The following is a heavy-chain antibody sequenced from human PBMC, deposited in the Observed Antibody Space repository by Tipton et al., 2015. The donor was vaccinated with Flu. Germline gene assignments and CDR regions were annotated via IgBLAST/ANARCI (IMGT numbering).Heavy chain of an antibody. CDR2: LFYSRDA. Sequence: TLSLTCIVSGGSINSTNYYWAWIRQPPGKGLEWVGSLFYSRDAYYNPSLKSRVTISVDTSKTQFSLKLISLTAADTAVYYCVRRISRRWLVPFDYWGQGTLAAVSS. CDR1: GGSINSTNYY. J-gene: IGHJ4*02. CDR3: VRRISRRWLVPFDY. V-gene: IGHV4-39*01. D-gene: IGHD4-23*01.